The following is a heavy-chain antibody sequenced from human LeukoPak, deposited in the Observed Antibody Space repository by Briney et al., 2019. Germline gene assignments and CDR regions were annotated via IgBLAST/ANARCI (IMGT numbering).Heavy chain of an antibody. D-gene: IGHD2/OR15-2a*01. CDR1: GFTFRTYW. J-gene: IGHJ4*02. V-gene: IGHV3-74*01. CDR2: ISTDGIIT. Sequence: GGSLRLSCAASGFTFRTYWMHWVRQAPGKGLVWVSRISTDGIITNYADSVKGRFTISRDNAKNTLYLQMNSLRAEDTALYYCATVGSSFHSFDYWGQGTLVTVSS. CDR3: ATVGSSFHSFDY.